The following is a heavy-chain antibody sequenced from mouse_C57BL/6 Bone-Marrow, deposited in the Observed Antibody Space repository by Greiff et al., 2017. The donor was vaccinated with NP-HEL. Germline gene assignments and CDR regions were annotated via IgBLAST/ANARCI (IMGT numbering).Heavy chain of an antibody. CDR1: GFTFSDYG. J-gene: IGHJ2*01. Sequence: EVNVVDSGGGLVKPGGSLKLSCAASGFTFSDYGMHWVRQAPEKGLEWVAYISSGSSTIYYADTVKGRFTISRDNAKNTLFLQMTSLRSEDTAMYYCASSITTVVAPFDYWGQGTTLTVSS. D-gene: IGHD1-1*01. CDR2: ISSGSSTI. CDR3: ASSITTVVAPFDY. V-gene: IGHV5-17*01.